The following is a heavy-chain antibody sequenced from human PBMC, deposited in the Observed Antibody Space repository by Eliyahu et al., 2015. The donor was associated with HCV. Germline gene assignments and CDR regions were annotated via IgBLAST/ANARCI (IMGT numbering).Heavy chain of an antibody. CDR2: ISGDGGST. D-gene: IGHD3-3*01. V-gene: IGHV3-43*02. CDR3: AKLSGFLEWFSDYYYGMDV. Sequence: EVQLVESGGGVVQPGGSLRLSCAASGFTFXDYAMXWVRQAPGKGLEWVSLISGDGGSTYYADSVKGRFTISRDNSKNSLYLQMNSLRTEDTALYYCAKLSGFLEWFSDYYYGMDVWGQGTTVTVSS. J-gene: IGHJ6*02. CDR1: GFTFXDYA.